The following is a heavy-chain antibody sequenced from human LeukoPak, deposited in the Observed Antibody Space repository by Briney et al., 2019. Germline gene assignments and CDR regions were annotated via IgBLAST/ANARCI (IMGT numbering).Heavy chain of an antibody. CDR3: AKQYCSGGYCYTDSFDI. J-gene: IGHJ3*02. CDR2: IYPGDSNT. D-gene: IGHD2-15*01. V-gene: IGHV5-51*01. Sequence: GESLKISCKGSGYSFTSYWIGWVRPMPGKGLEWMGIIYPGDSNTRYSPSFQGQVTISADKSISTAYLQWSSLKASDTAMYYCAKQYCSGGYCYTDSFDIWGQGTMVTVSS. CDR1: GYSFTSYW.